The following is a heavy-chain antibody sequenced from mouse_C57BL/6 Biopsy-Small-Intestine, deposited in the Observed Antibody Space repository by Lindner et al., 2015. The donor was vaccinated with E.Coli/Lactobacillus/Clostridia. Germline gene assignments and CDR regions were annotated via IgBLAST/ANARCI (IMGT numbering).Heavy chain of an antibody. CDR2: INPNNGGT. V-gene: IGHV1-26*01. Sequence: LQESGPELVKPGASVKISCKASGNTFTDYYMNWVKQSHGKSLEWIGDINPNNGGTSYNQKFKGKATLTVDKSSSTAYMELRSLTSEDSVVYYCARLGRAHYFDYWGQGTTLTVSS. CDR3: ARLGRAHYFDY. CDR1: GNTFTDYY. J-gene: IGHJ2*01. D-gene: IGHD4-1*01.